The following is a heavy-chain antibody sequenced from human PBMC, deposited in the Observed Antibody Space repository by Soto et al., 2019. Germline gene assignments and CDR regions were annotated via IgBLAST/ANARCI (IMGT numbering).Heavy chain of an antibody. D-gene: IGHD3-10*01. V-gene: IGHV5-51*01. J-gene: IGHJ4*02. CDR3: ARVRFGDYQRAFEY. CDR1: GYNLTNDW. Sequence: GLCLKSACRGAGYNLTNDWISWCRQVSGKGLEWMAMIYRNDTNTKYSSSFQGQVTTSVNKSMNTAYLQCGSLKASDTAMYYCARVRFGDYQRAFEYWGQGTLVPVSS. CDR2: IYRNDTNT.